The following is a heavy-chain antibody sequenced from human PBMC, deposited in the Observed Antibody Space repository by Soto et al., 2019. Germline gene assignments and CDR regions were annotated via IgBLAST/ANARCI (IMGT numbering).Heavy chain of an antibody. CDR2: INHSGST. V-gene: IGHV4-34*01. D-gene: IGHD2-2*01. J-gene: IGHJ3*02. CDR1: GGSFSGYY. Sequence: SETLSLTCAVYGGSFSGYYWSWIRQPPGKGLEWIGEINHSGSTNYNPSLKSRVTISVDTSKNQFSLKLSSVTAADTAVYYCARGMVPAATTGAFDIWGQGTMVTVSS. CDR3: ARGMVPAATTGAFDI.